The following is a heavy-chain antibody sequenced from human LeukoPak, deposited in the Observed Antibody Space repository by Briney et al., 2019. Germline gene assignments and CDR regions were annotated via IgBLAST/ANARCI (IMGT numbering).Heavy chain of an antibody. Sequence: AAVSVSCTASGYTFTIYYMHWVRQAPGQGLEWMGIINPSGGSTSYAQKFQGRVTMTRDTSTSTVYMELSSLRSEDTAVYYCARDLSGSLDFDYWGQGTLVTVSS. CDR3: ARDLSGSLDFDY. D-gene: IGHD1-26*01. CDR2: INPSGGST. CDR1: GYTFTIYY. V-gene: IGHV1-46*01. J-gene: IGHJ4*02.